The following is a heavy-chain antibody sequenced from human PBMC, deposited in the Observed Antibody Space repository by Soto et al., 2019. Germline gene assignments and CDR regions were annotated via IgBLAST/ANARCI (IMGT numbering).Heavy chain of an antibody. D-gene: IGHD3-10*01. CDR2: IYYSGST. Sequence: PSETLSLTCTVSGGSISSYYWSWIRQPPGKGLEWIGYIYYSGSTNYNPSLKSRVTISVDTSKNQFSLKLSSVTAADTAVYYCARLSVRQGSVFYYYGMDVWRQGTTDTVSS. V-gene: IGHV4-59*01. CDR3: ARLSVRQGSVFYYYGMDV. CDR1: GGSISSYY. J-gene: IGHJ6*02.